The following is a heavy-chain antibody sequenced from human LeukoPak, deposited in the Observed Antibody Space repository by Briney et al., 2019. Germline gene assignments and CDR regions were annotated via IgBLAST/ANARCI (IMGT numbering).Heavy chain of an antibody. CDR2: IYPGDSDT. D-gene: IGHD3-22*01. CDR3: ARRNYYDTSGFDY. Sequence: GESLKISCKGSGYRFTSYWIGWVRQMPGKGLEWMGIIYPGDSDTRYSPSFQGQVTISADESISTAYLQWRSLKASDTAMYYCARRNYYDTSGFDYWGQGTLVTVSS. V-gene: IGHV5-51*01. J-gene: IGHJ4*02. CDR1: GYRFTSYW.